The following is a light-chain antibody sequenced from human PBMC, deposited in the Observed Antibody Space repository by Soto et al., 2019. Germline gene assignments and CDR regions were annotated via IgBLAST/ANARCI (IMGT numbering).Light chain of an antibody. CDR3: QQYDTFPWT. J-gene: IGKJ1*01. CDR1: QGISRW. Sequence: DIQMTQSPSTLSASVGDRVTITCRASQGISRWLAWYQQKPGKPPKLLIYDASGLDSGVPSRFSGSGYGTELTLTISGLQPEDFATFYCQQYDTFPWTFGQGTNVDIK. CDR2: DAS. V-gene: IGKV1-5*01.